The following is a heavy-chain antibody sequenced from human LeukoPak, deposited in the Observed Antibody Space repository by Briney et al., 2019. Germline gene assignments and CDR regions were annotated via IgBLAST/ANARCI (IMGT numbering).Heavy chain of an antibody. V-gene: IGHV4-59*01. J-gene: IGHJ4*02. CDR2: ISDTGKT. D-gene: IGHD5-18*01. CDR3: ARAPGYNYGYGYFDF. CDR1: GGSISSYY. Sequence: SETLSLTCTVSGGSISSYYWNWIRQAPGKGLEWIGYISDTGKTEYNASLKSRVTISLDTSKNQFSLKLRIVTAADTAVYYCARAPGYNYGYGYFDFWGQGILVTVSS.